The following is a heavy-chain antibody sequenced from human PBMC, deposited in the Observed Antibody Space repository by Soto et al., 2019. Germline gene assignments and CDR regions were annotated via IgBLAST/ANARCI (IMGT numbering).Heavy chain of an antibody. CDR1: GGSISSSSYY. CDR3: ASPKIAFYNWFDP. V-gene: IGHV4-39*01. J-gene: IGHJ5*02. Sequence: QLQLQESGPGLVKPSETLSLTCTVSGGSISSSSYYWGWIRQPPGKGLEWIGSIYYSGSTYYNPSLKSRVPLSVDTSKTQSSPSLSSVTAADTAVYYCASPKIAFYNWFDPWGQGTLVTVSS. D-gene: IGHD3-3*02. CDR2: IYYSGST.